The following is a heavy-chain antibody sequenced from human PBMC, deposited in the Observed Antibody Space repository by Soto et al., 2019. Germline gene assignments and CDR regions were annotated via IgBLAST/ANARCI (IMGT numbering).Heavy chain of an antibody. D-gene: IGHD5-18*01. CDR2: IIPIFGTA. CDR1: GGTFSSYA. Sequence: QVQLVQSGAEVKKPGSSVKVSCKASGGTFSSYAISWVRQAPEQGLEWMGGIIPIFGTANYAQKFQGRVTITADESTSTAYMELSSLRSVDTAVYYCASCGYSYGWDAFDIWGQGTMVTVSS. V-gene: IGHV1-69*01. J-gene: IGHJ3*02. CDR3: ASCGYSYGWDAFDI.